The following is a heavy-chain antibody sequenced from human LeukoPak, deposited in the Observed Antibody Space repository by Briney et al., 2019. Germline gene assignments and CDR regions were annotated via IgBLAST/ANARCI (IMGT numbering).Heavy chain of an antibody. CDR2: IIPIFGTA. V-gene: IGHV1-69*01. J-gene: IGHJ6*04. CDR1: GGTFSSYA. Sequence: SVKVSCKASGGTFSSYAISWVRQAPGQGLEWMGGIIPIFGTANYAQKFQGRVTITADESTSTAYMELSSLRSGDTAVYYCARDLEYQPGGMDVWGKGTTVTVSS. D-gene: IGHD2-2*01. CDR3: ARDLEYQPGGMDV.